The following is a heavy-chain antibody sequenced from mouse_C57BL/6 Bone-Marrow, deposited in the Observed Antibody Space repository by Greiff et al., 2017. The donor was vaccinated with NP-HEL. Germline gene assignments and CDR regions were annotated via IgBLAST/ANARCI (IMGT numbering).Heavy chain of an antibody. CDR2: IYPRSGNT. V-gene: IGHV1-81*01. Sequence: QVQLQQSGAELARPGASVKLSCKASGYTFTSYGISWVKQRTGQGLEWIGEIYPRSGNTYYNEKFKGKATLTADKSSSTAYMELRSLTCEDSAAYFCARGGPYYSTLDYWGQGTTLTVSS. D-gene: IGHD2-5*01. CDR3: ARGGPYYSTLDY. CDR1: GYTFTSYG. J-gene: IGHJ2*01.